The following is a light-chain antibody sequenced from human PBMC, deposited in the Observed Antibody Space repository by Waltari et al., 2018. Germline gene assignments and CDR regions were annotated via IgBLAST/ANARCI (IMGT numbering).Light chain of an antibody. CDR3: QQTYSTPRT. CDR1: QTIDNN. V-gene: IGKV1-39*01. J-gene: IGKJ1*01. CDR2: STS. Sequence: DIQMSQSPSSLSASVGDRVPIACRASQTIDNNFNWYQQRPGKAPKLLISSTSRLQSGVPSRFSGSGSGTDFTLTISGLHSEDFATFYCQQTYSTPRTFGQGTKVEIK.